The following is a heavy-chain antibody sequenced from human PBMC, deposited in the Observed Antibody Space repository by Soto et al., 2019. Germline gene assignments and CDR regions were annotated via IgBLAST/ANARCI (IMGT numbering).Heavy chain of an antibody. Sequence: PSETLSLTCTVSGGSISSYYWSWIRQPPGKGLEWIGYIYYSGSTNYNPSLKSRVTISVDTSKNQFSLKLSSVTAADTAVYYCARDASPTGGWPYYYYGMDVWGQGTTVT. CDR2: IYYSGST. CDR1: GGSISSYY. V-gene: IGHV4-59*01. CDR3: ARDASPTGGWPYYYYGMDV. J-gene: IGHJ6*02. D-gene: IGHD1-26*01.